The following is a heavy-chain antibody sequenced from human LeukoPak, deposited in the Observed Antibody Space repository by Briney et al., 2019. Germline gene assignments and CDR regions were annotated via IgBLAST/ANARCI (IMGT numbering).Heavy chain of an antibody. V-gene: IGHV5-51*01. CDR3: ARASRDGYNQNFDH. Sequence: GESLKISCKGLGYSFNNYWSAWVRQMPGKGLEWMGIIYPGGSETRYDPSLQGQVTISADKSTSTAYLQWSSLRASDTAMYYCARASRDGYNQNFDHWGQGTLVTVSS. CDR2: IYPGGSET. CDR1: GYSFNNYW. J-gene: IGHJ4*02. D-gene: IGHD5-24*01.